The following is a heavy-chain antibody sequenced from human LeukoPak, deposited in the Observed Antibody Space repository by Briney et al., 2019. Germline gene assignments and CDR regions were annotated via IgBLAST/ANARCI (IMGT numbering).Heavy chain of an antibody. D-gene: IGHD5-18*01. Sequence: GGSLRLSCVASGFTFNCHGMNWVRQAPGKGLEWVAFIRYDGSNKYYADSVKGRVTISRDNSKNTLYLQMNSLRADDTALYYCAKNVDSFGSNAFDIWGHGTLVTVSS. V-gene: IGHV3-30*02. CDR1: GFTFNCHG. CDR2: IRYDGSNK. J-gene: IGHJ3*02. CDR3: AKNVDSFGSNAFDI.